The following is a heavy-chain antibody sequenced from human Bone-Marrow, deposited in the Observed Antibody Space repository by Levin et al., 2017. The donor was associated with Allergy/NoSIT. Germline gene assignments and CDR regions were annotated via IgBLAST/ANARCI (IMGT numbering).Heavy chain of an antibody. V-gene: IGHV4-31*03. D-gene: IGHD2-15*01. J-gene: IGHJ4*02. CDR1: GGSIGSGGYY. Sequence: SQTLSLPCTVSGGSIGSGGYYWHWIRHHPGTGLEWIGYIYYTGSTFYNPSLKSRVIISIDTSKSQFSLTLISVTAADTAVYYCARDQGYCSGGSCYDYWGQGALVTVSS. CDR2: IYYTGST. CDR3: ARDQGYCSGGSCYDY.